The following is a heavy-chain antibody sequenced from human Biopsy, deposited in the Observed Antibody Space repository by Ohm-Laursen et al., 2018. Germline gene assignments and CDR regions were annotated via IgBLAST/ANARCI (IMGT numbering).Heavy chain of an antibody. CDR3: AREYPEGDV. J-gene: IGHJ6*02. D-gene: IGHD2-2*02. CDR2: IIPLLGIT. V-gene: IGHV1-69*04. Sequence: SVKVSCKASGGIFSRYVMSWVRQAPGQGLEWMGRIIPLLGITNYAERFQGRVTISVDRSTSTAYMELSSQKSEDTAVYYCAREYPEGDVWGQGTSVTDSS. CDR1: GGIFSRYV.